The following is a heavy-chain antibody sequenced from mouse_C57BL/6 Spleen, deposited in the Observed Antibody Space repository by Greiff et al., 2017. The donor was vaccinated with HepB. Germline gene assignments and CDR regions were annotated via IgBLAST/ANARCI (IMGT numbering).Heavy chain of an antibody. J-gene: IGHJ4*01. CDR3: ARSSSGYAMDY. Sequence: VQLQQPGTELVKPGASVKLSCKASGYTFTSYWMHWVKQRPGQGLEWIGNINPSNGGTNYNEKFKSKATLTVDKSSSKAYMQLSSLTSEDSALYYCARSSSGYAMDYWGQGTSVTVSS. D-gene: IGHD3-2*02. V-gene: IGHV1-53*01. CDR1: GYTFTSYW. CDR2: INPSNGGT.